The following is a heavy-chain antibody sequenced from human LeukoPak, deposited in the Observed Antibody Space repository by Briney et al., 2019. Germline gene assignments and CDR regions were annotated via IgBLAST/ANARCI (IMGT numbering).Heavy chain of an antibody. D-gene: IGHD6-19*01. CDR1: GFTFSSYA. Sequence: GGSLRLSCAASGFTFSSYAMSWDRQAPGKGLEWVSAISGSGGSTYYADSVKGRFTISRDNSKNTLYLQMNSLRAEDTAVYYCAKAPGYSSGWLIWGQGTMVTVSS. J-gene: IGHJ3*02. CDR3: AKAPGYSSGWLI. CDR2: ISGSGGST. V-gene: IGHV3-23*01.